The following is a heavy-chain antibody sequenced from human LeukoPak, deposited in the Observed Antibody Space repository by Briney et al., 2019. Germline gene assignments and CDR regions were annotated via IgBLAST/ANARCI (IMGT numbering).Heavy chain of an antibody. J-gene: IGHJ4*02. CDR3: ARGRTTGYGDYVSY. Sequence: GGSLRLSCAASGFTFSSYSMHWVRQAPGKGLVWASHIITDGSRTTYADSVKGRFTISRDNAKNTLYLQMNSLRAEDTAVYYCARGRTTGYGDYVSYWGQGTLVTASS. CDR1: GFTFSSYS. D-gene: IGHD4-17*01. CDR2: IITDGSRT. V-gene: IGHV3-74*03.